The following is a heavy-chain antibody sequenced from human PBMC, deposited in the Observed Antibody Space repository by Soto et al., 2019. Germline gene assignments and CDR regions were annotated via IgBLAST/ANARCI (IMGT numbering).Heavy chain of an antibody. D-gene: IGHD2-2*01. CDR1: GFSLSSYA. V-gene: IGHV3-23*01. CDR3: ASDCSSSSCSVCPY. Sequence: GGSLRLSCAASGFSLSSYAMTWVRQAPGKGLEWVSGITASGEKLYYADSVKGRFTVSRDNSKNTLYLQMHSLRADDTAVYYCASDCSSSSCSVCPYCGQGTPITV. CDR2: ITASGEKL. J-gene: IGHJ4*02.